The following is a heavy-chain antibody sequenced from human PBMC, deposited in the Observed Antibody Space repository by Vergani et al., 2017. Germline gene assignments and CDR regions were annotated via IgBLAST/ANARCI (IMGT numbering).Heavy chain of an antibody. CDR2: ISAYNGNT. CDR3: ARRRGSSSWYWECSNWFDP. CDR1: GYTFTSYG. J-gene: IGHJ5*02. Sequence: QVQLVQSGAEVKQPGASVKVSCKASGYTFTSYGISWVRQAPGQGLEWMGWISAYNGNTNYAQKLQGRVTMTTDTSTSTAYMELRSLRSDDTAVYYCARRRGSSSWYWECSNWFDPWGQGTLVTVSS. D-gene: IGHD6-13*01. V-gene: IGHV1-18*04.